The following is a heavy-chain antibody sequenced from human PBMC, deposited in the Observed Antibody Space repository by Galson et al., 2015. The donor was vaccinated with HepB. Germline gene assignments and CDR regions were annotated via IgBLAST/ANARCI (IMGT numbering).Heavy chain of an antibody. V-gene: IGHV1-3*01. Sequence: SVKVSCKASGYTFTSYAMHWVRQAPGQRLEWMGWINAGNGNTKYSQKFQGRVTITRDTSASTAYMELSSLRSEDTAVYYCALWEQQLKDYYYYGMDVWGQGTTVTVSS. CDR1: GYTFTSYA. CDR2: INAGNGNT. CDR3: ALWEQQLKDYYYYGMDV. J-gene: IGHJ6*02. D-gene: IGHD6-13*01.